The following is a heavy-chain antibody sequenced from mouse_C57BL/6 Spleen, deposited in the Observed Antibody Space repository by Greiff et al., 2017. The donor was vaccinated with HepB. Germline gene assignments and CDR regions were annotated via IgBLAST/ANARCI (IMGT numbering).Heavy chain of an antibody. D-gene: IGHD1-1*01. Sequence: QVHVKQSGAELVKPGASVKLSCKASGYTFTSYWMHWVKQRPGQGLEWIGMIHPNSGSTNYNEKFKSKATLTVDKSSSTAYMQLSSLTSEDSAVYYCARYPNYYGSSPFDYWGQGTTLTVSS. V-gene: IGHV1-64*01. J-gene: IGHJ2*01. CDR2: IHPNSGST. CDR1: GYTFTSYW. CDR3: ARYPNYYGSSPFDY.